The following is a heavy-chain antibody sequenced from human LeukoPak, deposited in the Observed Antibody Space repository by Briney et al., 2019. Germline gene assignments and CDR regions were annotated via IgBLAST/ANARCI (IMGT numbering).Heavy chain of an antibody. CDR2: ISYIGST. D-gene: IGHD4-17*01. J-gene: IGHJ3*02. CDR3: ARDLVTVTKGFDI. V-gene: IGHV4-59*11. Sequence: SETMSLTCAVSDDSFSSHYWTWIRQPPGKGLEWIGYISYIGSTNYNPSLKSRVTISIDTSKNQFSLKLSSVTAADTAVYYCARDLVTVTKGFDIWGQGTMVSVSS. CDR1: DDSFSSHY.